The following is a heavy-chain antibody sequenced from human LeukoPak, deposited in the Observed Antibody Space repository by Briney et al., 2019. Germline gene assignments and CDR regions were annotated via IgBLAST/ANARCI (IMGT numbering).Heavy chain of an antibody. CDR2: ISAYNGNT. CDR1: GYTFTGYY. V-gene: IGHV1-18*04. CDR3: ARRGYYYDSSGYYYPFDY. Sequence: ASVKVSCKASGYTFTGYYIHWVRQAPGQGLEWMGWISAYNGNTNYAQKLQGRVTMTTDTSTSTAYMELRSLRSDDTAVYYCARRGYYYDSSGYYYPFDYWGQGTLVTVSS. D-gene: IGHD3-22*01. J-gene: IGHJ4*02.